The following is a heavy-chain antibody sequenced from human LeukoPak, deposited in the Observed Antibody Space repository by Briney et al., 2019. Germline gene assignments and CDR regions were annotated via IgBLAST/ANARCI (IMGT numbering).Heavy chain of an antibody. CDR3: ARAPDIVVVPAARSDAFDI. CDR2: INDSGST. Sequence: PSETLSLTCAVYGGSFSGYYWNWIRQPPGKGLEWFGEINDSGSTNYNPSLKSRVTISVDTSKNQFSLKLSSVTAADTAVYYCARAPDIVVVPAARSDAFDIWGQGTMVTVSS. J-gene: IGHJ3*02. D-gene: IGHD2-2*01. V-gene: IGHV4-34*01. CDR1: GGSFSGYY.